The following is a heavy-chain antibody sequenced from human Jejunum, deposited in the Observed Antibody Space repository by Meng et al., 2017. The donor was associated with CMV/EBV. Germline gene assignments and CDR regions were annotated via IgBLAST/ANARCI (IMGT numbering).Heavy chain of an antibody. D-gene: IGHD3-3*01. J-gene: IGHJ6*02. CDR3: ARGGGPPYYDFWSGYYTGDRPYYYGMDV. V-gene: IGHV3-30*04. CDR2: ISYDGSNK. Sequence: RQAPGKGLEGVEVISYDGSNKYYADSVKGRFTISRDNSKNTLYLQMNSLRAEDTAVYYCARGGGPPYYDFWSGYYTGDRPYYYGMDVWGQGTTVTVSS.